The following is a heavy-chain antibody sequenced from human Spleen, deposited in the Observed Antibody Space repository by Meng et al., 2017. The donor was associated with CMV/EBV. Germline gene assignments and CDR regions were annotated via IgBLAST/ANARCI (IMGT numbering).Heavy chain of an antibody. CDR2: SSAGNGNT. CDR3: ATVGYSHPAPYYYGMDV. J-gene: IGHJ6*02. Sequence: ASVKVSCKASGYTFSSYALHCVRQAPRQRLEWKRWSSAGNGNTKYSQEFQGRVTITRDTSASTAYMEVNSLSSEDMAVYYCATVGYSHPAPYYYGMDVWGQGTTVTVSS. CDR1: GYTFSSYA. V-gene: IGHV1-3*02. D-gene: IGHD5-18*01.